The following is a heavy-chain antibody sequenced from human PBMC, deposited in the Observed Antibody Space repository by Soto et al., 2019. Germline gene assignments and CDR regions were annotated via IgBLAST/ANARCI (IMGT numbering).Heavy chain of an antibody. CDR1: GFTFSNYA. CDR3: ARDLADY. CDR2: LWYDGTTQ. Sequence: QVQLVESGGGVVQPGRSLRLSCTASGFTFSNYAMHWVRQAPGQGLEWVAILWYDGTTQFYADSVKGRFTISRDNSKNSLYLQMTNLRAEDTAVYYCARDLADYWGQGTLVTVSS. J-gene: IGHJ4*02. V-gene: IGHV3-33*01.